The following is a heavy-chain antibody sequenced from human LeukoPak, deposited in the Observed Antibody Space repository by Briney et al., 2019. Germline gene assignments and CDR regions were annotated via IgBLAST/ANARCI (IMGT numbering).Heavy chain of an antibody. V-gene: IGHV1-24*01. CDR1: GYTLTELS. J-gene: IGHJ4*02. CDR3: ATDRMWYSSSWYYFDY. D-gene: IGHD6-13*01. CDR2: FDPEDGET. Sequence: ASVKVSCKVSGYTLTELSMHWVRQAPGKGVEGMGGFDPEDGETIYAQKFQGRVTMTEDTSTDTAYMELSSLRSEDTAVYYCATDRMWYSSSWYYFDYWGQGTLVTVSS.